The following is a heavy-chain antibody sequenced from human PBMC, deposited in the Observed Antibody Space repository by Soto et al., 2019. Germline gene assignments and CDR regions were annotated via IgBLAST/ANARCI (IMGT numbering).Heavy chain of an antibody. CDR2: IRSSSSTI. CDR3: AIHPDLKAEIGWGDP. CDR1: GLTFSSYS. J-gene: IGHJ5*02. D-gene: IGHD1-26*01. Sequence: EVQLVESGGGLVQPGGSLRLSCAASGLTFSSYSMKWLRQAPGKGLEWVSYIRSSSSTIYYADSVKGRFTTSSDSAKNPLNLQMNSPGAEDTAVEYYAIHPDLKAEIGWGDPLGHGTVVTASP. V-gene: IGHV3-48*01.